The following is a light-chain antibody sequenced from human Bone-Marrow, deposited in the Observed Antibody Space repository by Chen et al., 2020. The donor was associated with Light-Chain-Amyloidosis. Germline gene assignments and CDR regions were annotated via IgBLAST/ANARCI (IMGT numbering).Light chain of an antibody. CDR3: QHRNNWPLS. Sequence: EIVLTQSPATLSLSPGEGVTLSCRASQSVSSHLAWYQQKPGQAPRLLIYEASNRATGIPARFSGSGSGTDFTLTISTLEPEDFAVYYCQHRNNWPLSFGQGTKLEIK. CDR1: QSVSSH. CDR2: EAS. V-gene: IGKV3-11*01. J-gene: IGKJ2*01.